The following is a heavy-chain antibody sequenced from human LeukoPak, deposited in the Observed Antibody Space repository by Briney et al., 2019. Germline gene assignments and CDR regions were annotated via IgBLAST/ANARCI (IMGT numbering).Heavy chain of an antibody. V-gene: IGHV1-18*01. CDR3: AVDNRGSLGDFWSGSTLYYYCYGMDV. D-gene: IGHD3-3*01. J-gene: IGHJ6*02. Sequence: ASVKVSCKASGYTFTSYGISWVRQAPGQGLEWMGWISAYNGNTNYAQKLQGRVTMTTDTSTSTAYMELSRLRSDDTAVYFCAVDNRGSLGDFWSGSTLYYYCYGMDVWGQGTTVTVSS. CDR2: ISAYNGNT. CDR1: GYTFTSYG.